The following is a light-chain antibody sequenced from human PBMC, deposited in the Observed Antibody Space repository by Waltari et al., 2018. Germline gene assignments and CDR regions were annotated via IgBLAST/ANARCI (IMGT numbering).Light chain of an antibody. V-gene: IGLV1-44*01. CDR1: NSHIGGNS. J-gene: IGLJ3*02. Sequence: QSILTQPPSVSGTPGQRATITWSGSNSHIGGNSVNWYQQLPGTAPKLLIYNDNQGPSGVPDRFSASKSGTSATLAITGLQSEDEADYYCAVWDDSLGGVFGGGTKLTVL. CDR2: NDN. CDR3: AVWDDSLGGV.